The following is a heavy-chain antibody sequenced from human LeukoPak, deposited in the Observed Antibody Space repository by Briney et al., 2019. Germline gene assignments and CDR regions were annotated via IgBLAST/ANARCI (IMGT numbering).Heavy chain of an antibody. J-gene: IGHJ3*02. CDR1: GYSFTSYW. CDR3: ARQIGKYYYDSSGYSLGAFDI. CDR2: IYPADSDT. Sequence: GESLKISCKGSGYSFTSYWIDWVRQMPGKGLEWMGIIYPADSDTRYSPSFQGQVTISADKSSSTAYLQWSSLKASDTAMYYCARQIGKYYYDSSGYSLGAFDIWGQGTMVTVSS. D-gene: IGHD3-22*01. V-gene: IGHV5-51*01.